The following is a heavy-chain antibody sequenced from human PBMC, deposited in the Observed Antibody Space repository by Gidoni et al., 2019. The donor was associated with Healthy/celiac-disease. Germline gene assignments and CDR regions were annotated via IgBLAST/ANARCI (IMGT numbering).Heavy chain of an antibody. CDR2: FYYSGST. CDR1: GGSISSYY. D-gene: IGHD2-2*01. J-gene: IGHJ5*02. Sequence: QVQLQESGPGLVKPSETLSLTCTVSGGSISSYYWSWIRQPPGKGLEWIGYFYYSGSTNYNPSLKSRVTISVDTSKNQFSLKLSSVTAADTAVYYCAREIVVPAALWFDPWGQGTLVTVSS. CDR3: AREIVVPAALWFDP. V-gene: IGHV4-59*01.